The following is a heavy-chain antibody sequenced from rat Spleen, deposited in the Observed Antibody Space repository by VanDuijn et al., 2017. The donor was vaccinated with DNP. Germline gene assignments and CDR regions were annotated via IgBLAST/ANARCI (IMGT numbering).Heavy chain of an antibody. Sequence: EVQLVESGGGLVQPGRSLKLSCAASGFTFSNYYMAWVRQAPTKGLEWVASISNSGGGSYHRDSVKGRFTISRDNAKSTHYLQMDSLRSEDTATYYCARHDNNYHYYVMDAWGQGASVTVSS. D-gene: IGHD1-10*01. V-gene: IGHV5S23*01. CDR1: GFTFSNYY. J-gene: IGHJ4*01. CDR3: ARHDNNYHYYVMDA. CDR2: ISNSGGGS.